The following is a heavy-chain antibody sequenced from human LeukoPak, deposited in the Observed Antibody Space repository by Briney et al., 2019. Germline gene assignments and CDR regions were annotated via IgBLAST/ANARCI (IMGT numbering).Heavy chain of an antibody. CDR3: ARDIHSSGWNWWFDP. J-gene: IGHJ5*02. V-gene: IGHV1-69*05. Sequence: GASVKVSCKASGGTFSSYAISWVRQAPGQGLEWMGGIIPIFGTANYAQKCQGRVTITTDESTSTAYMELSSLRSEDTAVYYCARDIHSSGWNWWFDPWGQGTLVTVSS. CDR2: IIPIFGTA. CDR1: GGTFSSYA. D-gene: IGHD6-19*01.